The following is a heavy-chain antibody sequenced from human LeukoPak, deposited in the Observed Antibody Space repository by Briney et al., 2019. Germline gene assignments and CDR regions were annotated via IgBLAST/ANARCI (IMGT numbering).Heavy chain of an antibody. D-gene: IGHD5-12*01. CDR2: INPNSGGT. V-gene: IGHV1-2*02. CDR3: GSYSGYAQ. Sequence: ASVKVSCKASGYTFTGYYMHWVRQAPGQGLEWMGWINPNSGGTNYALKFQGRVTMTRDTSISTAYMELSSLTSEDTAVYYCGSYSGYAQWGQGTLVTVSS. CDR1: GYTFTGYY. J-gene: IGHJ4*02.